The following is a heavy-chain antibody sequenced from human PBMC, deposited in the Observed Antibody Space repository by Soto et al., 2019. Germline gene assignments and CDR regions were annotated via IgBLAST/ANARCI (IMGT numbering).Heavy chain of an antibody. CDR2: IIAIFPTA. D-gene: IGHD3-22*01. Sequence: QVQLVQSGAEVKKPGASVKVSCKISGDNFSLYHINWVRQAPGQGLEWLGNIIAIFPTANYAPQFQGRLTITADKLTRTSHMELRGLRSEDTAVYFCSRDKDSVNNGYSPHWGQVTLVTVAS. CDR3: SRDKDSVNNGYSPH. V-gene: IGHV1-69*06. J-gene: IGHJ4*02. CDR1: GDNFSLYH.